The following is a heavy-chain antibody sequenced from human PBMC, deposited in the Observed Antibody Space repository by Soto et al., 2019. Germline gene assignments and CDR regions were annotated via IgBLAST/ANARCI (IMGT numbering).Heavy chain of an antibody. CDR3: VKDLAAAVKYYFDY. V-gene: IGHV3-9*01. CDR1: GFTFDDYA. Sequence: GGSLRLSCAASGFTFDDYAMHWVRQAPGKGLEWVSGISWNSGSIGYADSVKGRFTISRDNAKNSLYLQMNSLRAEDTVLYYCVKDLAAAVKYYFDYWGQGTLVTVSS. D-gene: IGHD6-13*01. J-gene: IGHJ4*02. CDR2: ISWNSGSI.